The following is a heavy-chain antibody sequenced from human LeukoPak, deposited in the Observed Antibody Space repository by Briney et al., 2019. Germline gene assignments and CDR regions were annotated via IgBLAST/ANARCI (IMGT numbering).Heavy chain of an antibody. V-gene: IGHV3-23*01. CDR2: VNGNGGSA. J-gene: IGHJ4*02. CDR1: GFIFSTYA. Sequence: GGSLRLSCAASGFIFSTYAMGWVRQAPGKGLEWVSGVNGNGGSAYYADSVKGRFTISRDNSKNTLYLQMNSLRADDTAVYYCAKGRYDSSGFNWAAWGQGTLVTVSS. CDR3: AKGRYDSSGFNWAA. D-gene: IGHD3-22*01.